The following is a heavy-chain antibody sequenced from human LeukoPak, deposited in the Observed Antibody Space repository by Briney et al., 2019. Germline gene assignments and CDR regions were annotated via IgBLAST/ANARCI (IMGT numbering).Heavy chain of an antibody. CDR1: GFTFDNYV. D-gene: IGHD1-1*01. CDR3: AKDLETATTSGPFDY. V-gene: IGHV3-23*01. CDR2: ISGSGGRT. J-gene: IGHJ4*02. Sequence: GGSLRLSCAASGFTFDNYVMNWVRQAPGKGLEWVSGISGSGGRTYYAVSVKGRFTISRDNSKNTLYLQMNSLRAEDTAVYFCAKDLETATTSGPFDYWGQGTLVTVSS.